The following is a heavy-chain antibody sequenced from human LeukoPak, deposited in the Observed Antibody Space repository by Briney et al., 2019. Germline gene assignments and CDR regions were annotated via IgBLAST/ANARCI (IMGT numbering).Heavy chain of an antibody. CDR1: GFTVSSNY. CDR3: ARVWFGESFDY. D-gene: IGHD3-10*01. J-gene: IGHJ4*02. V-gene: IGHV3-53*01. CDR2: IYSGGRT. Sequence: GGSLRLSCAASGFTVSSNYMSWVRQAPGKGLEWVSVIYSGGRTYYADSVKGRLTISRDNSKNTLYLQMNSLRAEDTAVYYRARVWFGESFDYWGQGTLVTVSS.